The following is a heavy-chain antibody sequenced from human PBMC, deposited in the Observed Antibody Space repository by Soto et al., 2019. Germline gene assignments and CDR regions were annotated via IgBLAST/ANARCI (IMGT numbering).Heavy chain of an antibody. J-gene: IGHJ4*02. CDR3: ARGYGRNFDY. CDR1: GGSFSGYY. CDR2: INHSGST. V-gene: IGHV4-34*01. Sequence: PSETLSLTCAVYGGSFSGYYWSWIRQPPGKGLEWIGEINHSGSTNYNPSLKSRVTISVDTSKNQFSLKLSSVTAADTAVYDCARGYGRNFDYWGQGTLVTVSS. D-gene: IGHD3-10*01.